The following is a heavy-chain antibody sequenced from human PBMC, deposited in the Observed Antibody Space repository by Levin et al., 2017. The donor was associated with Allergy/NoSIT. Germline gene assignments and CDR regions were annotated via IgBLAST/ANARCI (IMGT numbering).Heavy chain of an antibody. CDR2: IFPGDSDT. J-gene: IGHJ5*02. Sequence: GGSLRLSCKASGYSFTSYWIGWVRQMPGKGLEWMGIIFPGDSDTRYIPSFQGQVTISADKSISTAYLEWRSLKASDTAMYYCARQYCSGGSCYGLDPWGQGTLVTVSS. CDR1: GYSFTSYW. D-gene: IGHD2-15*01. V-gene: IGHV5-51*01. CDR3: ARQYCSGGSCYGLDP.